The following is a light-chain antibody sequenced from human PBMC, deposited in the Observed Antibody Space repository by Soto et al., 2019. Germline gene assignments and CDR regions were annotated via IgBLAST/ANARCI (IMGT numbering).Light chain of an antibody. J-gene: IGKJ4*01. CDR1: QSVLYSSNNKNY. Sequence: DIVMTQSPDSLAVSLGERATINCKSSQSVLYSSNNKNYLAWYQQKPGQPPKLLIYWAATRESGVPDRFSGSGAGTDFTLTISSLQAEDVAAYYFQQYYSSPLTFGGGTKVELK. CDR3: QQYYSSPLT. CDR2: WAA. V-gene: IGKV4-1*01.